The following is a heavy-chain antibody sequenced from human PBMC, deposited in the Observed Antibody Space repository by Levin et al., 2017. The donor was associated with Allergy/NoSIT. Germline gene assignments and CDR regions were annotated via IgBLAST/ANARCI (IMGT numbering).Heavy chain of an antibody. J-gene: IGHJ5*02. V-gene: IGHV4-39*01. Sequence: SETLSLTCSVSGGSISNSRYYWGWIRQPPEKGLEWIGSMYYNGRTYYNPSLKSRVTISVDTSKKQFSLKLTSVTAADTAVYYCASLPNHGWFELWGQGTKVTVSS. CDR1: GGSISNSRYY. D-gene: IGHD1-14*01. CDR3: ASLPNHGWFEL. CDR2: MYYNGRT.